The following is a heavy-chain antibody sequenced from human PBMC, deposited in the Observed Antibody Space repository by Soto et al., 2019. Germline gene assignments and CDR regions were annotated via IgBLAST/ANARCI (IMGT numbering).Heavy chain of an antibody. CDR2: ISSSKVKT. V-gene: IGHV1-18*01. CDR3: ARKGYIGNFGLDV. J-gene: IGHJ6*02. CDR1: GYTFLNYD. Sequence: QVQLVQSGAEVKRPGASVKVSCNASGYTFLNYDVVWVRRAPGQSLEWMGWISSSKVKTYYQQSLQGRVTMTTDTATTTAYREVRSLRSADTAVYYCARKGYIGNFGLDVWGQGTTVTVSS. D-gene: IGHD5-12*01.